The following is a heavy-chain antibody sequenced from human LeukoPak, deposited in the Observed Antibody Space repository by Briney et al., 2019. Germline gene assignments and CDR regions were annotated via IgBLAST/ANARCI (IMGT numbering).Heavy chain of an antibody. CDR3: ARCALDYYDSSGPTIGSYYFDY. J-gene: IGHJ4*02. Sequence: GASVKVSCKASGGTLSSYAISWVRQAPGQGLEWMGGIIPIFGTANYAQKFQGRVTITTDESTSTAYMELSSLRSEDTAVYYCARCALDYYDSSGPTIGSYYFDYWGQGTLVTVSS. V-gene: IGHV1-69*05. CDR1: GGTLSSYA. D-gene: IGHD3-22*01. CDR2: IIPIFGTA.